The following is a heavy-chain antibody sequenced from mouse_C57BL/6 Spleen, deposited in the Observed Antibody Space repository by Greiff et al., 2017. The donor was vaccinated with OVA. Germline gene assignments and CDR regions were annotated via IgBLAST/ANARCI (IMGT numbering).Heavy chain of an antibody. Sequence: QVQLQQYGAELVRPGASVTLSCKASGYTFTDYEMHWVKQTPVHGLEWIGAIDPETGGTAYNQKFKGKAILTADKSSSTAYMELRSLTSEDSAVYYCTRSDDGNHWYFDVWGTGTTVTVSS. D-gene: IGHD2-1*01. J-gene: IGHJ1*03. CDR2: IDPETGGT. CDR3: TRSDDGNHWYFDV. CDR1: GYTFTDYE. V-gene: IGHV1-15*01.